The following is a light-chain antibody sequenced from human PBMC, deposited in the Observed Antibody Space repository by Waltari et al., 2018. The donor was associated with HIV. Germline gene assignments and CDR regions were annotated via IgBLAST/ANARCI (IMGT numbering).Light chain of an antibody. Sequence: EIVMTQSPPTLSVSPGQRVTLSCRASQSISAKVAWYQQRPGQAPRLRIYEAATRPTGIPARVSGSGSGTEFTLTISSLQSEDFATYFCQQYDSGPRGITFGQGTMLEIK. J-gene: IGKJ2*01. CDR1: QSISAK. V-gene: IGKV3-15*01. CDR3: QQYDSGPRGIT. CDR2: EAA.